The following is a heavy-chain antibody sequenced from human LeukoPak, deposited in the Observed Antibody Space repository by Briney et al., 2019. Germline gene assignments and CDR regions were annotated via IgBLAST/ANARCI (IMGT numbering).Heavy chain of an antibody. V-gene: IGHV3-73*01. Sequence: GGSLKLSCAASGFTFSGSDMHWVRQASGKGLEWVGRIGIKANNYATAYSAALKGRFTISRDDSKNTAYLQMNSLRTEDTAVYYCTTYTRGHYWGQGILVTVSS. CDR2: IGIKANNYAT. D-gene: IGHD6-19*01. CDR1: GFTFSGSD. J-gene: IGHJ4*02. CDR3: TTYTRGHY.